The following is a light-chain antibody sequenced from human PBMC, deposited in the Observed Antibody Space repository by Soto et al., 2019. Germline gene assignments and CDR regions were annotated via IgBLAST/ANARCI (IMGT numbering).Light chain of an antibody. CDR3: AAWDDSLSGWV. V-gene: IGLV1-47*01. Sequence: QSVLTQPPSVSGAPGQRVSISCTGSSTNIGAGYGVHWYQQLPGTAPKLLIYKNNARPSGVPDRFSGSKSGTSASLAISGPRSEDEADYYCAAWDDSLSGWVFGGGTKLTVL. CDR1: STNIGAGY. J-gene: IGLJ3*02. CDR2: KNN.